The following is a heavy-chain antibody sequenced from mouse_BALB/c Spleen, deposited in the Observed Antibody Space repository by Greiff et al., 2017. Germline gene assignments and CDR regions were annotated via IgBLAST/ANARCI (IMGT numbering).Heavy chain of an antibody. CDR3: ASLITTARAFAY. CDR1: GFTFSSYT. J-gene: IGHJ3*01. Sequence: EVQLVESGGGLVQPGGSLKLSCAASGFTFSSYTMSWVRQTPEKRLEWVAYISNGGGSTYYPDTVKGRFTISRDNAKNTLYLQMSSLKSEDTAMYYCASLITTARAFAYWGQGTLVTVSA. CDR2: ISNGGGST. V-gene: IGHV5-12-2*01. D-gene: IGHD1-2*01.